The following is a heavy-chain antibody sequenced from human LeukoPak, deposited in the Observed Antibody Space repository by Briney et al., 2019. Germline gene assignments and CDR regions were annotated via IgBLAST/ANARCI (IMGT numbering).Heavy chain of an antibody. CDR1: GYSFTSYW. CDR3: ARPMELRNDAFDI. CDR2: IYPGDSDT. V-gene: IGHV5-51*01. J-gene: IGHJ3*02. D-gene: IGHD1-7*01. Sequence: GESLKISCKGSGYSFTSYWIGWVRQMPGKGLEWMGIIYPGDSDTRYSPSFQGQVTISADKSISTAYLQWSSLKASDTAMYYCARPMELRNDAFDIWGQGTMVTVSS.